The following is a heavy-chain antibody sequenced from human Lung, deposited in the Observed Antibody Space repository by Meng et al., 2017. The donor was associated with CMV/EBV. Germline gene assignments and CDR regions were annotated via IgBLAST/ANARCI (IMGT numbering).Heavy chain of an antibody. CDR3: ARSYSYGWGPYYYYYGKDG. D-gene: IGHD5-18*01. CDR2: INHSGST. V-gene: IGHV4-34*01. J-gene: IGHJ6*04. Sequence: SETLSLTCAVYGGSFSGYYWSWIRQPPGKGLEWIGEINHSGSTNYNPSRKSRVTISVDTSKNQFSLKLSSVTAADTAVYYCARSYSYGWGPYYYYYGKDGWGKGTXVTVSS. CDR1: GGSFSGYY.